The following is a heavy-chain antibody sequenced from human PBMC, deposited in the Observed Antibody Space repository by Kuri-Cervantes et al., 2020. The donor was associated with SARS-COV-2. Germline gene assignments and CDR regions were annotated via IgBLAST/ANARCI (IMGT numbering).Heavy chain of an antibody. Sequence: GGSLRLSCAASGLTFSSYAMSWVRQAPGKGLEWVSAISGSGGSTYYADSVKGRFTISRDNSKNTLYLQMNSLRAEDTAVYYCAKARSWIQLWFVYWGQGTLVTVSS. CDR3: AKARSWIQLWFVY. D-gene: IGHD5-18*01. J-gene: IGHJ4*02. V-gene: IGHV3-23*01. CDR2: ISGSGGST. CDR1: GLTFSSYA.